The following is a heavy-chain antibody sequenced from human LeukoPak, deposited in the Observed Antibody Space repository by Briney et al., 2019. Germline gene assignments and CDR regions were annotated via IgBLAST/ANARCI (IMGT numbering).Heavy chain of an antibody. CDR1: GFTFSNYA. D-gene: IGHD3-22*01. CDR3: AKDPHVTWIRLWTTNYYVSSGYYATTPFDY. V-gene: IGHV3-23*01. CDR2: FSASNGRT. J-gene: IGHJ4*02. Sequence: GGSLRLSCAASGFTFSNYAMNWVRQAPGKGLEWVSGFSASNGRTYYADSVKGRFTISRDNSKNTLYLQMNSLRAEDTAVYYCAKDPHVTWIRLWTTNYYVSSGYYATTPFDYWGQGTLVTVSS.